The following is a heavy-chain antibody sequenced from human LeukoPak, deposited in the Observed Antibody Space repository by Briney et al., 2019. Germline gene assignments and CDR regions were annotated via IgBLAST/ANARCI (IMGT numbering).Heavy chain of an antibody. CDR2: IWYDGSNK. Sequence: PGRSLRLSCAASGFTFSSYGMHWVRQAPGKGLEWVAVIWYDGSNKYYADSVKGRFTISRDNSKNTLYLQMNSLRAEDTAVYYCARIYLGSSGWYYFDYWGQGTLVTVSS. V-gene: IGHV3-33*01. CDR1: GFTFSSYG. CDR3: ARIYLGSSGWYYFDY. J-gene: IGHJ4*02. D-gene: IGHD6-19*01.